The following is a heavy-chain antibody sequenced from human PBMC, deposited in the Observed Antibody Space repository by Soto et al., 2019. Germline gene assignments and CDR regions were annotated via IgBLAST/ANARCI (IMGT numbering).Heavy chain of an antibody. Sequence: QVQLVESGGGVVQPGRSLRLSCAASGFSFSSYGMHWVRQAPGKGLEWVALIWYDGSNKYYADSGKGRFTISRDNSKNTLDPEMGSHRTHATALVYRGAGSSFSPPTHKNFDYWGQGTLVTVSS. J-gene: IGHJ4*02. CDR2: IWYDGSNK. V-gene: IGHV3-33*01. CDR1: GFSFSSYG. CDR3: GAGSSFSPPTHKNFDY.